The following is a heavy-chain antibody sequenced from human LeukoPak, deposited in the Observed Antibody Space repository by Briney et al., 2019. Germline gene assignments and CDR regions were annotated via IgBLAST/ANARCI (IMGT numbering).Heavy chain of an antibody. CDR2: ITSDGENT. D-gene: IGHD3-10*01. Sequence: GGSLRLSCSASGFSFSTHNMHWVRQAPGKGLEFVSGITSDGENTDYLDFVKGRFTITRDNSKNTLYLHMTSLRPEDTAVYFCVKGRYGTGWDFWGPGTLVSVSS. CDR3: VKGRYGTGWDF. J-gene: IGHJ4*02. CDR1: GFSFSTHN. V-gene: IGHV3-64D*06.